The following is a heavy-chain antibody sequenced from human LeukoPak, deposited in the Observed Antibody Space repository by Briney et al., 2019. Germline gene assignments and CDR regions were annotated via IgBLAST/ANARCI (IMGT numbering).Heavy chain of an antibody. J-gene: IGHJ4*02. CDR1: GFTFSDYY. Sequence: GGSLRLSCAASGFTFSDYYMSWIRQAPGKGLEWVSYISSSGSSIYYADSVKGRFTISRDNAKNSLYLQMNSLKTEDTAVYYCTRSRRGYSYGYRDYWGQGTLVTVSS. V-gene: IGHV3-11*01. D-gene: IGHD5-18*01. CDR2: ISSSGSSI. CDR3: TRSRRGYSYGYRDY.